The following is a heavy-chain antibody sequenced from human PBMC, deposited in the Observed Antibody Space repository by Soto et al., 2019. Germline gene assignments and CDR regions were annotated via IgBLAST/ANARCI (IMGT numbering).Heavy chain of an antibody. V-gene: IGHV1-69*13. J-gene: IGHJ4*02. D-gene: IGHD3-22*01. CDR1: GGTFSSYA. CDR2: IISIFGTA. CDR3: ATGYDSSGYTNLDY. Sequence: SVKVSCKASGGTFSSYAISWVRQAPGQGLEWMGGIISIFGTANYAQKFQGRVTITADESTSTAYMELSSLRSEDTAVYYCATGYDSSGYTNLDYWGQGTLVTVSS.